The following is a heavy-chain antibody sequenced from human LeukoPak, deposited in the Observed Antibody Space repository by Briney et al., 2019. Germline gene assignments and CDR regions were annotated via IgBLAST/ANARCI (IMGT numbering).Heavy chain of an antibody. CDR1: GGSFSGYY. Sequence: SETLSLTCAVYGGSFSGYYWSWIRQPPGKGLEWIGEINHSGSTNYNPSLKSRVTISVDTSKNQFSLKLSSVTAADTAVYYCATHLRYCSSTSCYRAQNWFDPWGQGTLVTVSS. V-gene: IGHV4-34*01. CDR2: INHSGST. J-gene: IGHJ5*02. D-gene: IGHD2-2*01. CDR3: ATHLRYCSSTSCYRAQNWFDP.